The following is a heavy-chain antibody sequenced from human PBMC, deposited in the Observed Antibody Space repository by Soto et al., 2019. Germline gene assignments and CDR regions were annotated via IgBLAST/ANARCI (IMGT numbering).Heavy chain of an antibody. V-gene: IGHV1-69*12. CDR3: ESRSPYSGNSRLIDY. Sequence: QVQLVQSGAEVKKPGSSVKVSCKASGGTFSSYAISWVRQAPGQGLEWMGGIIPIFGTANYAQKFQGRVTITADESTRTAYMELSSLIYEDTAVYYCESRSPYSGNSRLIDYWGQGTLVTVSS. J-gene: IGHJ4*02. CDR1: GGTFSSYA. CDR2: IIPIFGTA. D-gene: IGHD2-21*02.